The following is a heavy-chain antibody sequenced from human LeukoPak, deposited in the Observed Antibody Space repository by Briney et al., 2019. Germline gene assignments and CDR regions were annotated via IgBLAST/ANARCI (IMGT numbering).Heavy chain of an antibody. Sequence: ESGPTLVNPTQTLTLTCTFSGFSLSTSGVGVGWIRQPPGKALEWLALTYWDDDKRYRPSLKSRLTITKDTSKNQVVLTMTNMDPVDTATYYCARRRGYDGSGSVDFWGQGTLVTVSS. CDR3: ARRRGYDGSGSVDF. V-gene: IGHV2-5*02. CDR2: TYWDDDK. D-gene: IGHD3-10*01. CDR1: GFSLSTSGVG. J-gene: IGHJ4*02.